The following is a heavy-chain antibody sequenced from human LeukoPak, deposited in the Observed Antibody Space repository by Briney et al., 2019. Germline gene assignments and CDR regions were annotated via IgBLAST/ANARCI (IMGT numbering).Heavy chain of an antibody. Sequence: PGGSLRLSCAASGFTFSSHGMHWVRQAPGKGREWVAVIRNDGSHKYYGDSVKGRFTISRDNTKDTLHLQINSLRPEETAVYYCAKDRLTEAYGMEVWGQGTTVTVSS. CDR2: IRNDGSHK. J-gene: IGHJ6*02. V-gene: IGHV3-30*18. CDR1: GFTFSSHG. D-gene: IGHD2-8*02. CDR3: AKDRLTEAYGMEV.